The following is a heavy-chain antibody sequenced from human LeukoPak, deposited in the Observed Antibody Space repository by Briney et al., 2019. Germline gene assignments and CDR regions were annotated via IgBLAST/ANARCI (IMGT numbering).Heavy chain of an antibody. D-gene: IGHD5-12*01. J-gene: IGHJ4*02. V-gene: IGHV3-23*01. CDR1: GFTLSSYA. Sequence: GGSLRLSCAASGFTLSSYAMSWVRQAPGKGLEWVSAISDSGNTYHADSVKGRFTISRDSSKNTLFLQMNSLRAEDTAVYYCAKDNGIVAPSIPLDYWGQGTLVTVSS. CDR3: AKDNGIVAPSIPLDY. CDR2: ISDSGNT.